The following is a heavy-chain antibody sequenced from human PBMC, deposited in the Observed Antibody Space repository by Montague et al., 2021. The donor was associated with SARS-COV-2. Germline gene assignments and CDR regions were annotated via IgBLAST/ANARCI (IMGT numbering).Heavy chain of an antibody. Sequence: TLSLTCTVSGGSISSGSYYWSWIRQPAGKGLEWIGRIYTSGSTNYNPSVKSRVTISVDTSKNQFSLKLSSVTAADTAVYYCARADFWSGYLYFDYWGQGTLVTVSS. J-gene: IGHJ4*02. V-gene: IGHV4-61*02. CDR2: IYTSGST. D-gene: IGHD3-3*01. CDR1: GGSISSGSYY. CDR3: ARADFWSGYLYFDY.